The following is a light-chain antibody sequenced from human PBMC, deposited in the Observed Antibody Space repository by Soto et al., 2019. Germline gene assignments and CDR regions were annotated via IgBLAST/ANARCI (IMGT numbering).Light chain of an antibody. J-gene: IGKJ5*01. CDR1: QSISSW. CDR2: AAS. V-gene: IGKV1-5*01. Sequence: DIQMTQSPSTLSSSVGDIFSITCRASQSISSWLAWYQQKPGKAPKLLIYAASNFQSGVPSRFSGSGSGTHFTLTISSLQPEDFATYYCQQLHGYPITFGQGTRLEIK. CDR3: QQLHGYPIT.